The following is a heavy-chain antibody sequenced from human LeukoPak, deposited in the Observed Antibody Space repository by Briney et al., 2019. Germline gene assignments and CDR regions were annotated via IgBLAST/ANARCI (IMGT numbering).Heavy chain of an antibody. D-gene: IGHD5-18*01. Sequence: SGTLSLTCAVSGGSISSGNWWGWVRQPPGKGLEWIGEIHHSGSTNYNPSLKSRVTISVDKSKNQFSLKLNSVTAADTAVYYCARRGGYSYGFDYWGQGTLVTVSS. CDR3: ARRGGYSYGFDY. CDR1: GGSISSGNW. V-gene: IGHV4-4*02. CDR2: IHHSGST. J-gene: IGHJ4*02.